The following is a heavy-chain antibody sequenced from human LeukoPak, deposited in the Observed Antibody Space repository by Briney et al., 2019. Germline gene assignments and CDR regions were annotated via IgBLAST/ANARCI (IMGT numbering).Heavy chain of an antibody. CDR1: GFTFSSYS. CDR3: ARDFVGVVPAAMIDY. D-gene: IGHD2-2*01. J-gene: IGHJ4*02. CDR2: ISSSSSTI. Sequence: GGSLRLSCAASGFTFSSYSMNWVRQAPGKGLEWVSYISSSSSTIYYADSVKGRFTISRDNAKNSLYLQMNSLRAEDTAVYYCARDFVGVVPAAMIDYWGQGTLVTVSS. V-gene: IGHV3-48*04.